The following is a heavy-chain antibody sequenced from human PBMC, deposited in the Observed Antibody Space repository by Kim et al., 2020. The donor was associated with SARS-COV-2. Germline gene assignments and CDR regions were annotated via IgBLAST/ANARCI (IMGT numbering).Heavy chain of an antibody. V-gene: IGHV4-39*01. Sequence: SETLSLTCTVSGGSISSSSYYWGWIRQPPGKGLEWIGSIYYSGSTYYNPSLKSRVTISVDTSKNQFSLKLSSVTAADTAVYYCARSAVRGVMITHSGAFDIWGQGTMVTVSS. D-gene: IGHD3-10*01. CDR3: ARSAVRGVMITHSGAFDI. CDR2: IYYSGST. CDR1: GGSISSSSYY. J-gene: IGHJ3*02.